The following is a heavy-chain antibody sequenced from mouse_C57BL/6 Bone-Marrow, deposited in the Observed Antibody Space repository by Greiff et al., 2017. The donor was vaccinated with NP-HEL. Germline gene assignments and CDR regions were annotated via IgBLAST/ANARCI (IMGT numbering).Heavy chain of an antibody. Sequence: DVKLVESGGGLVKPGGSLKLSCAASGFTFSSYAMSWVRQTPEKRLEWVATISDGGSYTYYPDNVKGRFTISRDNAKNNLYLQMRHLKSEDTAMYYCARDPPLWLRGRDYFDYWGQGTTLTVSS. CDR2: ISDGGSYT. V-gene: IGHV5-4*01. CDR1: GFTFSSYA. J-gene: IGHJ2*01. D-gene: IGHD2-2*01. CDR3: ARDPPLWLRGRDYFDY.